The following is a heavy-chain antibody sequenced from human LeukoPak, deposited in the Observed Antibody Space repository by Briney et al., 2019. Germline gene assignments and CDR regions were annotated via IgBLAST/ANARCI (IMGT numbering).Heavy chain of an antibody. CDR1: GLIFTKYY. D-gene: IGHD3-10*01. V-gene: IGHV3-21*01. CDR2: ITSNGDHM. CDR3: AREAYGSGNYPFDF. Sequence: GGSLRLSCAASGLIFTKYYMNWVRQAPGKGLEWVSSITSNGDHMYYADSVEGRFTISRDNAKNSLYLQMDSLRAEDTAVYYCAREAYGSGNYPFDFWGQGTLVTVSS. J-gene: IGHJ4*02.